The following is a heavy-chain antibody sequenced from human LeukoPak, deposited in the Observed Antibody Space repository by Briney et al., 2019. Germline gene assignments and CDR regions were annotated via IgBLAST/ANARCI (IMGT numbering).Heavy chain of an antibody. Sequence: GGSLRLSCAASGVSFSGYAMHWVRQAPGKALEWVAVISYDGGNKYYADSVKGRFTISRDNSKNTLYMQMNSLRAEDTAVYYCARGGGWYNWGQGTLVTVS. V-gene: IGHV3-30*04. CDR2: ISYDGGNK. J-gene: IGHJ4*02. CDR3: ARGGGWYN. CDR1: GVSFSGYA. D-gene: IGHD6-19*01.